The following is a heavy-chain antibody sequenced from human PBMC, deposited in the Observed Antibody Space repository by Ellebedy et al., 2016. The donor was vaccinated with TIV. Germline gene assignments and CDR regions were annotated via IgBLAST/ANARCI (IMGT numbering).Heavy chain of an antibody. V-gene: IGHV5-51*01. CDR1: GYSFTDYW. J-gene: IGHJ4*02. Sequence: GGSLRLSCKGSGYSFTDYWIGWVRHMPGKGLEWMGIIYPGDSDTRYSPSFQGQVTISVDKSMSTAYLQWGSLKASDTAMYYCATFAFYSRWYYFDYWGQGTLVTVSS. CDR3: ATFAFYSRWYYFDY. D-gene: IGHD3-3*02. CDR2: IYPGDSDT.